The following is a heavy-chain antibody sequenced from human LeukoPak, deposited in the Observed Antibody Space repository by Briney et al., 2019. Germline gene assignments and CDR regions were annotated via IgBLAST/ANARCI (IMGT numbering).Heavy chain of an antibody. CDR3: ALYSSSWYEAPYYFDY. CDR1: GYTLTELS. J-gene: IGHJ4*02. CDR2: FDPEDGET. V-gene: IGHV1-24*01. D-gene: IGHD6-13*01. Sequence: ASVKVSCKVSGYTLTELSMHWVRQAPGKGLEWMGGFDPEDGETIYAQKFQGRVTMTEDTSTDTAYMELSSLRSEDTAVYYCALYSSSWYEAPYYFDYWGQGTLVTVSS.